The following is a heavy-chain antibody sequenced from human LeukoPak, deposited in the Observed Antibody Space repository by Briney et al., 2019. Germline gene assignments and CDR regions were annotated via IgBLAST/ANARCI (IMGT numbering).Heavy chain of an antibody. V-gene: IGHV4-38-2*01. J-gene: IGHJ4*02. CDR3: ARVYTANGPGGY. Sequence: SETLSLTCAVSGYPISSGYYWGWIRQPPGKGLEWIGSIYHSGSTYYNPSLKSRVTISVDTSKNQFSLKLSSVTAADTAVYYCARVYTANGPGGYWGQGTLVTVSS. CDR2: IYHSGST. CDR1: GYPISSGYY. D-gene: IGHD1-1*01.